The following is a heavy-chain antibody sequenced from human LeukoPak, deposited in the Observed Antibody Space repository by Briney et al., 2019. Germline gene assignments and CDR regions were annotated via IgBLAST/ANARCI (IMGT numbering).Heavy chain of an antibody. Sequence: GGSLRLSCAASGFTFGSYAMSWVRQAPGRGLEWVSTISGSGDNTYYADSVKGRFTISRDNSKSTLYLQMNSLRAEDTAVYYCAKDPTGWYDYWGQGTLVTVSS. CDR1: GFTFGSYA. J-gene: IGHJ4*02. D-gene: IGHD2-15*01. CDR2: ISGSGDNT. CDR3: AKDPTGWYDY. V-gene: IGHV3-23*01.